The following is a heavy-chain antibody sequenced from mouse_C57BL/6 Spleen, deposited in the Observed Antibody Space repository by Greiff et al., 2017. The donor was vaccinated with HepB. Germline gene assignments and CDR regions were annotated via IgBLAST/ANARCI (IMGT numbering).Heavy chain of an antibody. D-gene: IGHD3-2*02. CDR1: GYAFSSSW. CDR3: ARETAQASWFAY. Sequence: VKLVESGPELVKPGASVKISCKASGYAFSSSWMNWVKQRPGKGLEWIGRIYPGDGDTNYNGKFKGKATLTADKSSSTAYMQLSSLTSEDSAVYFCARETAQASWFAYWGQGTLVTVSA. J-gene: IGHJ3*01. V-gene: IGHV1-82*01. CDR2: IYPGDGDT.